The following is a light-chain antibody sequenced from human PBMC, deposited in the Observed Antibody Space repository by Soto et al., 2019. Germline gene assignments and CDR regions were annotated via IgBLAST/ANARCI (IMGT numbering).Light chain of an antibody. V-gene: IGKV3-20*01. J-gene: IGKJ1*01. CDR3: QQYGSSGT. CDR1: QSVSTNY. Sequence: EIVLTQSPGTLSLSPGERATLSCRASQSVSTNYLAWYQQKPGQAPRLLINGASNRATGIPDRFSGSGSGTDFTLTISRLEPEDFAVYYCQQYGSSGTFGQGTKVEIK. CDR2: GAS.